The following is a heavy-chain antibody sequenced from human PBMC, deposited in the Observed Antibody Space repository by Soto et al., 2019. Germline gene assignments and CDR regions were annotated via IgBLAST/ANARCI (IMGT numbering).Heavy chain of an antibody. V-gene: IGHV4-30-2*01. CDR2: IYHSGST. Sequence: QLQLQESGSGLVKPSQTLSLTCAVSGGSISSGGYSWSWIRQPPGKGLEWIGYIYHSGSTYYNPSLKRRVTLSVDRTKNQFSRKLSSVTAADTAVYYCARGQVVAAQHWGQGTLVTVSS. D-gene: IGHD2-15*01. CDR1: GGSISSGGYS. J-gene: IGHJ4*02. CDR3: ARGQVVAAQH.